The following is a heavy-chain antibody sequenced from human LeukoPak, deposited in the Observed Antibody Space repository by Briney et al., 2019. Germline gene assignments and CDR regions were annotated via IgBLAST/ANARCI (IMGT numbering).Heavy chain of an antibody. V-gene: IGHV1-2*02. J-gene: IGHJ4*02. Sequence: ASVKVSCKASGYTFTGYYMHWVRQAPGQGLEWMGWINPNSGDTNYAQKFQGRVTMIRDTSISTAYMELSRLRSDDTAVYYCAREISSTSGDQDYWGQGTLVTVSS. CDR1: GYTFTGYY. D-gene: IGHD2-2*01. CDR2: INPNSGDT. CDR3: AREISSTSGDQDY.